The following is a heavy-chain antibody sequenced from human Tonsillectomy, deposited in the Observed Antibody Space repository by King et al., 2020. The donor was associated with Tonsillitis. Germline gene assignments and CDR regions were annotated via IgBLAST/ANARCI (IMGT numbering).Heavy chain of an antibody. Sequence: VQLVESGGGVVQPGGSLRLSCAASGFTFDDYAMHWVRQAPGKGLEWVSVITGDGGTTSYADSLKGRFTISTDKSKNSLYLQMHSLRTEDTALYCCAKGVRINTWYNCLDPWGQGTLVTVSS. V-gene: IGHV3-43*02. D-gene: IGHD1-14*01. CDR1: GFTFDDYA. CDR3: AKGVRINTWYNCLDP. J-gene: IGHJ5*02. CDR2: ITGDGGTT.